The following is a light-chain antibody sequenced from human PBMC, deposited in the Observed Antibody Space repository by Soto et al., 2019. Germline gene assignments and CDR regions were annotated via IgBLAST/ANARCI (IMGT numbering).Light chain of an antibody. CDR2: DAS. J-gene: IGKJ5*01. CDR3: QKYENLPT. CDR1: QNINNY. V-gene: IGKV1-33*01. Sequence: DIQMNQSPSSLSASVGDRVTITCQASQNINNYLNWYQQKPGRAPKLLIYDASNLEAGVPSRFRGSGSGTDFTFTISRLQPEDIATYYCQKYENLPTLGQGTRLEIK.